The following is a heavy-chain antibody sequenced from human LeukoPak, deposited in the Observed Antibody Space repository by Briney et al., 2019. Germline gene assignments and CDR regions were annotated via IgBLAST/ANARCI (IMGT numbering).Heavy chain of an antibody. J-gene: IGHJ4*02. CDR2: IGSSDSTI. D-gene: IGHD6-19*01. V-gene: IGHV3-11*04. CDR3: ARHRSYSSGWTLGH. Sequence: GGSLRLSCAASGFTFSDYYMSWIRQPPGKGLEGVSYIGSSDSTIYYADSVKGRFTISRDNAKNSVYLQMSSLRAEDTAVYYCARHRSYSSGWTLGHWGQGTLVTVSS. CDR1: GFTFSDYY.